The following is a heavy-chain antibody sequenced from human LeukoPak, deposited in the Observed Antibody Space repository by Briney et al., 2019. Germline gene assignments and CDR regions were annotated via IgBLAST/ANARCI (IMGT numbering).Heavy chain of an antibody. J-gene: IGHJ4*02. D-gene: IGHD3-22*01. CDR2: INPNSGGT. CDR1: GYTFTGYY. V-gene: IGHV1-2*02. Sequence: ASVKVSCKASGYTFTGYYMHWVRQAPGQGLEWMGWINPNSGGTNYAQKFQGRVTMTRDTSISTAYMELSRLRSDDTAVYCCARDIDSSGYFYYWGQGTLVTVSS. CDR3: ARDIDSSGYFYY.